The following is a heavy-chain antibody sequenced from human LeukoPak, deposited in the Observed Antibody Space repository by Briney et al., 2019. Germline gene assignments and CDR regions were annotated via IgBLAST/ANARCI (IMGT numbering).Heavy chain of an antibody. J-gene: IGHJ4*02. Sequence: PGASLRLSCAASGFTFSSYAMSWVRQAPGKGLEWVSTISNTGGSTFYADSVKGRFTVSRDNSKNTLYLQMNSLRAEDTAVYYCAKDQGGDFSYFDYWGQGTLVTVSS. CDR3: AKDQGGDFSYFDY. V-gene: IGHV3-23*01. CDR1: GFTFSSYA. CDR2: ISNTGGST. D-gene: IGHD2-21*02.